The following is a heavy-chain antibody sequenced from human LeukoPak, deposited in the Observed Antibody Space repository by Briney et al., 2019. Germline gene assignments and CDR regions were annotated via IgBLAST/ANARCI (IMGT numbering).Heavy chain of an antibody. CDR2: INPSGST. D-gene: IGHD3/OR15-3a*01. Sequence: GSLRLSCAASGFTVSSNYMSWVRQPPGKGLEWIGEINPSGSTNYNPSLKSRVTISVDTSKNQFSLKLNSVTAADTAVYYCASLVMIFGGWGQGTLVTVSS. V-gene: IGHV4-34*01. CDR3: ASLVMIFGG. CDR1: GFTVSSNY. J-gene: IGHJ4*02.